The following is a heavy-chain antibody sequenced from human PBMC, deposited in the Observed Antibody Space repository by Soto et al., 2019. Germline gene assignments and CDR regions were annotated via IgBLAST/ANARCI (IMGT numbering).Heavy chain of an antibody. CDR2: IYYSGST. CDR1: GGSISSYY. J-gene: IGHJ6*02. Sequence: SETLSLTCTVSGGSISSYYWSWIRQPPGKGLEWIGYIYYSGSTYYNPSLKSRVTISVDTSKNQFSLKLSSVTAADTAVYYCARDLGYCSGGSCYSEYYYGMDVWGQGTTVTVSS. D-gene: IGHD2-15*01. V-gene: IGHV4-30-4*08. CDR3: ARDLGYCSGGSCYSEYYYGMDV.